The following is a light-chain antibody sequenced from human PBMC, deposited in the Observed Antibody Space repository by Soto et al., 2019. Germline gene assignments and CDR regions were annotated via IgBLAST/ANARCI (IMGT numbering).Light chain of an antibody. J-gene: IGKJ3*01. V-gene: IGKV1-39*01. CDR2: DAS. Sequence: DIQMTQSPSSLSATVGDRVTITCRASQTIGKYLNWYQQQPGKVPKLLIYDASYLQRGVPSRFSGSESGTDFTLNISDLRPEDFATYYCQQSFSIPFTFGPGTKVDTK. CDR1: QTIGKY. CDR3: QQSFSIPFT.